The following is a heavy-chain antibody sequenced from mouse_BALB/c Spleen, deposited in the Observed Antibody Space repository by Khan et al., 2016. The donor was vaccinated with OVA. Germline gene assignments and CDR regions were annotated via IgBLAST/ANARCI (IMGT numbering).Heavy chain of an antibody. CDR1: GFSLSRYN. J-gene: IGHJ4*01. V-gene: IGHV2-6-4*01. CDR3: ARAYYRYDGYYAMDY. CDR2: IWGGGGT. Sequence: VKLEESGPGLVAPSQSLSITCAVSGFSLSRYNVHWVRQPPGKGLEWLGMIWGGGGTDYNSALKSRLSISKDNSKSQVFLKMNRLQTDDTAMYYCARAYYRYDGYYAMDYWGQGTSVTVSS. D-gene: IGHD2-14*01.